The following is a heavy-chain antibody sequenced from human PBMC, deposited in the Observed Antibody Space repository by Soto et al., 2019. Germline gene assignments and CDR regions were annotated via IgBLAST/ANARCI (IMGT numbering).Heavy chain of an antibody. CDR2: TYYRSKWYS. Sequence: QVQLQQSGPGLVKPSQTLSLTCAISGDSVSSNSAAWNWIRQSPSKGLEWLGRTYYRSKWYSGFAVSVRSRITINPDTSKNQVSLQLYSVTPEDTAVYFCARGSTDGFSRFLDFWGQGTLVTVSS. CDR3: ARGSTDGFSRFLDF. V-gene: IGHV6-1*01. J-gene: IGHJ4*02. D-gene: IGHD3-3*01. CDR1: GDSVSSNSAA.